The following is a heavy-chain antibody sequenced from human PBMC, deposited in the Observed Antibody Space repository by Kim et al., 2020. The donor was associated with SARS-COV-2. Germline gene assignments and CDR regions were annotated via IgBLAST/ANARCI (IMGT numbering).Heavy chain of an antibody. CDR2: ICYTGST. V-gene: IGHV4-39*01. CDR1: GGSISTRNYF. CDR3: ARHSKNEWGY. D-gene: IGHD2-8*01. Sequence: SETLSLTCTVSGGSISTRNYFWGWIRQPPGKGLEWLGSICYTGSTYYNPSLKSRVTISVDTSKNQFSLKLSSVTAADTAAYYCARHSKNEWGYWGQGT. J-gene: IGHJ4*02.